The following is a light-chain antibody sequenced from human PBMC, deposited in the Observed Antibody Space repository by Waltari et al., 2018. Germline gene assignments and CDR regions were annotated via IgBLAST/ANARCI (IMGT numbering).Light chain of an antibody. CDR2: DVS. J-gene: IGLJ3*02. V-gene: IGLV2-11*01. CDR3: CSYAGRATWA. CDR1: SSDVGGFDS. Sequence: QSALTQSRSVSGSPGHSFTIPCTGPSSDVGGFDSVSWDQQYPGKAPKLVIYDVSKRPSGVPDRFSGSKSGNTASLTISGLQAEDEADYNCCSYAGRATWAFGGGTKLTVL.